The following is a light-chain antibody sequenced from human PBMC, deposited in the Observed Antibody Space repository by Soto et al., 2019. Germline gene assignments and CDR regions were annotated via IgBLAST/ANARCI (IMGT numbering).Light chain of an antibody. Sequence: QSALTQPASVSGSPGQSITISCTGTSSDVGGYNYVSWYQQHPGKAPKLIIYDINNWPSGISNRFSGSKSGNTASLTISGLQAEDEADYYCSSYTSSSTVIFGGGTKLTVL. CDR3: SSYTSSSTVI. V-gene: IGLV2-14*03. CDR2: DIN. J-gene: IGLJ2*01. CDR1: SSDVGGYNY.